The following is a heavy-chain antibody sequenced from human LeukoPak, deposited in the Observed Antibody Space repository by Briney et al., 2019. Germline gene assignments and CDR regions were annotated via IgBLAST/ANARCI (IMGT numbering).Heavy chain of an antibody. V-gene: IGHV3-30*18. J-gene: IGHJ4*02. CDR1: GFTFSNYG. Sequence: PGGSLRLSCVASGFTFSNYGMHWARQAPGKGLEWVAVTSSDERTTYYVDSVKGRFTISRDLSKSTLYLQMDSLTGEDTAVYYCAKEKAHAHPVDYWGQGTLVTVSS. CDR2: TSSDERTT. CDR3: AKEKAHAHPVDY.